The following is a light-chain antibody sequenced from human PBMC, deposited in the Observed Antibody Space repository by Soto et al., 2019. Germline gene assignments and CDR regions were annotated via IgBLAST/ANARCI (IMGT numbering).Light chain of an antibody. CDR3: SPYIISSTDV. Sequence: QSVLTQAASVSGSPGQSITISCTGTSSDVGGYNYVPWYQQHPGKAPKHMIYAVSNQTSGDSNCLSGSKFGTTASLAISGLQAYNEADYYCSPYIISSTDVFGSGTKVTVL. CDR1: SSDVGGYNY. CDR2: AVS. V-gene: IGLV2-14*01. J-gene: IGLJ1*01.